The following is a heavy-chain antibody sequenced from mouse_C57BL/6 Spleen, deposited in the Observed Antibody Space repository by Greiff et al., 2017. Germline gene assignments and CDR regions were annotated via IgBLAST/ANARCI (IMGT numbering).Heavy chain of an antibody. V-gene: IGHV3-6*01. CDR1: GYSITSGYY. Sequence: LQQSGPGLVKPSQSLSLTCSVTGYSITSGYYWNWIRQFPGNKLEWMGYISYDGSNNYNPSLKNRISITRDPSKNQVFLKLNSVTTEDTATYYWGREGLAHYFDYWGQGTTLTVSS. D-gene: IGHD3-3*01. CDR3: GREGLAHYFDY. CDR2: ISYDGSN. J-gene: IGHJ2*01.